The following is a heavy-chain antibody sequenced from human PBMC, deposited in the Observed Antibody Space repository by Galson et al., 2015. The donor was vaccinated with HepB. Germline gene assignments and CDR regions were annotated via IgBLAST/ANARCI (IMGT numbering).Heavy chain of an antibody. Sequence: TLSLTCTVSGGSISSSSYYWGWIRQPPGKGLEWIGSIYYSGSTYYNPSLKSRVTISVDTSKNQFSLKLSSVTAADTAVYYCASYHPSYYDILTWQQGGQYFQHWGQGTLVTVSS. V-gene: IGHV4-39*01. CDR3: ASYHPSYYDILTWQQGGQYFQH. CDR1: GGSISSSSYY. CDR2: IYYSGST. J-gene: IGHJ1*01. D-gene: IGHD3-9*01.